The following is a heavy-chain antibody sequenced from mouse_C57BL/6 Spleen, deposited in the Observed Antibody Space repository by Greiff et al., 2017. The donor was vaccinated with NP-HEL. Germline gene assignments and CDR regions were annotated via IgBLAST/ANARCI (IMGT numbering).Heavy chain of an antibody. V-gene: IGHV1-52*01. CDR3: ASGVLRWAMDY. Sequence: QVQLQQPGAELVRPGSSVKLSCKASGYTFTSYWMHWVKQRPIQGLDWIGNIDPSDSETHYNQKFKDKATLTVDNSSSTAYMQLSSLTSEDSAVYYGASGVLRWAMDYWGQGTSVTVSS. D-gene: IGHD1-1*01. CDR1: GYTFTSYW. J-gene: IGHJ4*01. CDR2: IDPSDSET.